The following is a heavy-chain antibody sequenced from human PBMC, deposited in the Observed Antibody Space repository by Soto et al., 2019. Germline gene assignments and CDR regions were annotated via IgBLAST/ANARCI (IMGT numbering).Heavy chain of an antibody. D-gene: IGHD3-22*01. CDR1: GGSISSGDYY. Sequence: SETLSLTCTVSGGSISSGDYYWSWIRQPPGKGLEWIGYIYYSGSTYYNPSLKSRVTISVDTSKNQFSLKLSSVTAADTAVYYCARVGNYYDSSGYYSLFEDYWGQGTLVTVSS. CDR2: IYYSGST. CDR3: ARVGNYYDSSGYYSLFEDY. V-gene: IGHV4-30-4*01. J-gene: IGHJ4*02.